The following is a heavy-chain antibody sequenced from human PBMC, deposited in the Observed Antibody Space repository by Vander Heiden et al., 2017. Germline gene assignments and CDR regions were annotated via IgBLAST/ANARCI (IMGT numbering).Heavy chain of an antibody. V-gene: IGHV4-59*01. CDR1: GGSISSYY. Sequence: QVQLQESGPGLVKPSETLSLTCTVPGGSISSYYWSWIRQPPGKGLEGIGYIYYSGSTNYTPSLKRRVTISVDTSKNQFSLKLSSVTAADTAVYYCARVAWARGRGVIGGMDVWGQGTTVTVYS. CDR2: IYYSGST. D-gene: IGHD3-10*01. J-gene: IGHJ6*02. CDR3: ARVAWARGRGVIGGMDV.